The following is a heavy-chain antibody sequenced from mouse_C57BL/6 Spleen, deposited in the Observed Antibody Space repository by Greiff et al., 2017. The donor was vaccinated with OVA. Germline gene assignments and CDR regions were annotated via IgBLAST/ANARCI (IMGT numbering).Heavy chain of an antibody. V-gene: IGHV5-17*01. Sequence: EVMLVESGGGLVKPGGSLKLSCAASGFTFSDYGMHWVRQAPEKGLEWVAYISSGGSTIYYADTVKGRCTFSRDNAKNTLFLQMTSLRSEDTDMYYCAIYGYYYAMDYWGQGTSVTVSS. CDR1: GFTFSDYG. CDR2: ISSGGSTI. CDR3: AIYGYYYAMDY. D-gene: IGHD2-2*01. J-gene: IGHJ4*01.